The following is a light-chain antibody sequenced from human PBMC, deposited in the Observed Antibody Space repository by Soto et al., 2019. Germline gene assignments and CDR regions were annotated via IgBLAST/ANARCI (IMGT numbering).Light chain of an antibody. CDR3: QQRSNSPTDKYT. V-gene: IGKV3-11*01. CDR1: QSVSSY. CDR2: DAS. J-gene: IGKJ2*01. Sequence: EIVLTQSPATLSLSPGERATLSCRASQSVSSYLAWYQQKPGQAPRLLIYDASNRATGIPARFSGSGSGTDFTLTISSLEHEDFAVYCCQQRSNSPTDKYTFGQGNKLEI.